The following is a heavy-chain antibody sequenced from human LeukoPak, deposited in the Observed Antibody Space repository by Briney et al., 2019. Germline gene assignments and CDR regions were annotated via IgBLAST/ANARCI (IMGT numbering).Heavy chain of an antibody. D-gene: IGHD6-19*01. V-gene: IGHV6-1*01. Sequence: SQTLSLTCAISGDSVSSNSAAWNWIRQSPSRGLEWLGRTYYRSKWHNDYAVSVKSRITINPDTSKNQFSLQLNSVTPEDTAVYYCARDSLTYSSGWSPIYYYYYGMDVWGQGTTVTVSS. CDR3: ARDSLTYSSGWSPIYYYYYGMDV. CDR1: GDSVSSNSAA. J-gene: IGHJ6*02. CDR2: TYYRSKWHN.